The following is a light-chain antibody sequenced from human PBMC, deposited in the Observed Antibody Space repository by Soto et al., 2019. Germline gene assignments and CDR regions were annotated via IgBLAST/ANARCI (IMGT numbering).Light chain of an antibody. J-gene: IGKJ1*01. CDR3: QQRSHWPRT. V-gene: IGKV3-11*01. CDR2: DAS. Sequence: EIVLTQSPATLSLSPGERGSLSCRASQSVGSSLAWYQQKPGQAPRLLIYDASNRATGIPARFSGSGSGTDFTLTISSLGPEDFAVYYCQQRSHWPRTFGQGTKVEIK. CDR1: QSVGSS.